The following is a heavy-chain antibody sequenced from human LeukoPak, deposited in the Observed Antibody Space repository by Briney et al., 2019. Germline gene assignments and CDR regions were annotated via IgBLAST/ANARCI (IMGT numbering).Heavy chain of an antibody. CDR3: ARGPSFRYSSSWYDNWFDP. CDR2: IYYSGST. Sequence: SETLSLTCTVSGGSISSSSYYWGWIRQPPGKGLEWIGSIYYSGSTNYNPSLKSRVTISVDTSKNQFSLKLSSVTAADTAVYYCARGPSFRYSSSWYDNWFDPWGQGTLVTVSS. J-gene: IGHJ5*02. D-gene: IGHD6-13*01. CDR1: GGSISSSSYY. V-gene: IGHV4-39*07.